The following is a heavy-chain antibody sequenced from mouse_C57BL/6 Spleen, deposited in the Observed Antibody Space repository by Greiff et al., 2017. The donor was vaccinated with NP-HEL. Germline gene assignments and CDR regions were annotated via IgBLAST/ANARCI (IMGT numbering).Heavy chain of an antibody. D-gene: IGHD1-1*01. CDR2: ISDGGSYT. Sequence: EVKLMESGGGLVKPGGSLKLSCAASGFTFSSYAMSWVRQTPEKRLEWVATISDGGSYTYYPDNVKGRFTISRDNAKNNLYLQMSHLKSEDTALYYCARDPGSSYGEDWYFGVWGTGTTVTVSS. J-gene: IGHJ1*03. CDR1: GFTFSSYA. CDR3: ARDPGSSYGEDWYFGV. V-gene: IGHV5-4*01.